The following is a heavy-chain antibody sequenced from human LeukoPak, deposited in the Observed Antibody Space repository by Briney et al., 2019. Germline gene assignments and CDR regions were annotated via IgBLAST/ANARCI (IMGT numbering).Heavy chain of an antibody. CDR3: ARGASYCGGDCYVY. V-gene: IGHV1-18*01. J-gene: IGHJ4*02. CDR1: GYTFTSYG. CDR2: ISAYNGNT. Sequence: ASVKVSCKASGYTFTSYGISWVRQAPGQGLEWMGWISAYNGNTNYAQKLQGRVTMTTDTSTSTAYMELRSLRSDDTAVYHCARGASYCGGDCYVYWGQGTLVTVSS. D-gene: IGHD2-21*01.